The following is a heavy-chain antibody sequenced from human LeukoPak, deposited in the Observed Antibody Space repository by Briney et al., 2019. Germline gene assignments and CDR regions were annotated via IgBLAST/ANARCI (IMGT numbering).Heavy chain of an antibody. CDR1: GFTISGFW. CDR2: MNSAGTTI. V-gene: IGHV3-74*01. CDR3: IREVQVRASASLGL. Sequence: GGSLRLSCAASGFTISGFWMHWVRQVPGEGLVWVARMNSAGTTINYADSVKGRFTISRDNVRNTLHLQMNNLSLEDTAVYFCIREVQVRASASLGLWGRGTLVTVS. D-gene: IGHD1-1*01. J-gene: IGHJ4*01.